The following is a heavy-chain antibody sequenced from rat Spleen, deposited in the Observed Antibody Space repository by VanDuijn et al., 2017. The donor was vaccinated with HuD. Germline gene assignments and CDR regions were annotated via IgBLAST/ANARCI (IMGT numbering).Heavy chain of an antibody. CDR1: GFIFSDHY. Sequence: EVQLVESGGGLVRPGRSMKLSCAASGFIFSDHYVAWVRQAPTRGLEWVATINYDGSSTFYRDSVRARFTISRDNAKSTLYLQVDSLKSEDTATYYCARHGRGKTTYYYVMDAWGQGVSVTVSS. V-gene: IGHV5-7*01. CDR3: ARHGRGKTTYYYVMDA. D-gene: IGHD4-5*01. CDR2: INYDGSST. J-gene: IGHJ4*01.